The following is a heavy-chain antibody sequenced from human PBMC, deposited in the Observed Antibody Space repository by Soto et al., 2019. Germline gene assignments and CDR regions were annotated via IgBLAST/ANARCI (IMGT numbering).Heavy chain of an antibody. CDR1: GFTFSSYA. V-gene: IGHV3-30-3*01. D-gene: IGHD2-15*01. CDR3: ARERVEYGDYSFYGMDV. CDR2: IAYDGTNK. J-gene: IGHJ6*02. Sequence: PGGSLRLSCAASGFTFSSYAMHWVRQAPGKGLEWVAVIAYDGTNKYYAGSVKGRFTISRDNSNTLYLQLNSVRGEDTAVYYCARERVEYGDYSFYGMDVWGQGTTVT.